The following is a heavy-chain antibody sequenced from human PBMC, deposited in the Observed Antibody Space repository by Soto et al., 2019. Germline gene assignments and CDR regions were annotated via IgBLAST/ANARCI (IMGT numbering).Heavy chain of an antibody. J-gene: IGHJ6*02. CDR3: ARHISNFRYYYYAMDV. CDR2: ICPGDSDT. D-gene: IGHD4-4*01. Sequence: GESLKISCTPSEYTFTDYWIGWLRLLRGKRLERTGIICPGDSDTRYSTSCQVDIPITSATIARTAYLQANTPKAADTAMYYYARHISNFRYYYYAMDVWGQGTTVTVSS. V-gene: IGHV5-51*01. CDR1: EYTFTDYW.